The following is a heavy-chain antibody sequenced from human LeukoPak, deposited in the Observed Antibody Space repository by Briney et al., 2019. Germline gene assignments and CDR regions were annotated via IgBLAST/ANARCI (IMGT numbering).Heavy chain of an antibody. CDR1: GGSISSYY. Sequence: SETLSLTCTVSGGSISSYYWSWIRQPPGKGLEWIGYIYHSGSTYYNPSLKSRVTISVDRSKNQFSLKLSSVTAADTAVYYCARDYCSGGSCQFDYWGQGTLVTVSS. CDR3: ARDYCSGGSCQFDY. D-gene: IGHD2-15*01. V-gene: IGHV4-59*12. J-gene: IGHJ4*02. CDR2: IYHSGST.